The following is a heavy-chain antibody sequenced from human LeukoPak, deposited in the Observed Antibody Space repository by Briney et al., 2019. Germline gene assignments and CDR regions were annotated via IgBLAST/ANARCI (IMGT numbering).Heavy chain of an antibody. J-gene: IGHJ4*02. V-gene: IGHV1-18*01. CDR2: IDTFNGDT. CDR3: ARDAPGNCSGGRCYSVA. Sequence: ASVKVSCKATGYPFNVFGITWVRQAPGQGPEWMGWIDTFNGDTNYAQKVQGRVTLTADTSTTTAYMELRRLRFDDTAVYYCARDAPGNCSGGRCYSVAWGQGTLVLVSS. CDR1: GYPFNVFG. D-gene: IGHD2-15*01.